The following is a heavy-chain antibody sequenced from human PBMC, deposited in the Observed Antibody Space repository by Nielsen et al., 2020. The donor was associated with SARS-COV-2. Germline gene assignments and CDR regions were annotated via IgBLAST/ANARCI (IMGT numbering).Heavy chain of an antibody. CDR3: AHTYYDFWSGYYPRYYYYGMDV. Sequence: SGPTLVKPTPTLTLTCTFSGFSLSTSGVGVGWIRQPPGKALEWLALIYWDDDKRYSPSLKSRLTITKDTSKNQVVLTMTNMDPVDTATYYCAHTYYDFWSGYYPRYYYYGMDVWGQGTTVTVSS. V-gene: IGHV2-5*02. CDR2: IYWDDDK. D-gene: IGHD3-3*01. J-gene: IGHJ6*02. CDR1: GFSLSTSGVG.